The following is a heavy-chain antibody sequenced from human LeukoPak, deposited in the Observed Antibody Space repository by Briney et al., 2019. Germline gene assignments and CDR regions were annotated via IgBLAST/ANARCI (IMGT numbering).Heavy chain of an antibody. CDR1: GGTFSSYA. Sequence: ASVKVSCKASGGTFSSYAISWVRQAPGQGLEWMGGIIPIFGTANYAQKFQGRVTITADESTSTACMELSSLRSEDTAVYYCARVSYGDYGLAYGYYYGMDVWGQGTTVTVSS. D-gene: IGHD4-17*01. V-gene: IGHV1-69*13. CDR3: ARVSYGDYGLAYGYYYGMDV. CDR2: IIPIFGTA. J-gene: IGHJ6*02.